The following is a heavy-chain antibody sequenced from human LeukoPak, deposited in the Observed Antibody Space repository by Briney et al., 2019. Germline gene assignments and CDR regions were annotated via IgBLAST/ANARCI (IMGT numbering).Heavy chain of an antibody. J-gene: IGHJ6*03. CDR2: ISYDGSNK. D-gene: IGHD3-10*01. Sequence: GGSLRLSCAASGFTFSSYGMHWVRQAPGKGLEWVAVISYDGSNKYYADSVKGRFTISRDNSKNTLYLQMNSLRAEDTAVYYCAKRPVRGVKYYYYMDVWGKGTTVTVSS. CDR1: GFTFSSYG. CDR3: AKRPVRGVKYYYYMDV. V-gene: IGHV3-30*18.